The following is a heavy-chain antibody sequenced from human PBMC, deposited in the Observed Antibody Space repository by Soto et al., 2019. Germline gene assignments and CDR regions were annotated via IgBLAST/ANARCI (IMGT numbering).Heavy chain of an antibody. J-gene: IGHJ5*02. CDR1: GGSISSSSYY. CDR2: IYYSGST. V-gene: IGHV4-39*01. Sequence: QLQLQESGPGLVKPSETLSLTCTVSGGSISSSSYYWGWIRQPPGKGLEWIGSIYYSGSTYYNPSLKSRVTITVDTSKNQFSLKLSSVTAADTAVYYCARHSEQFPPQPDDNMVRGVKEYNWFDPWGQGTLVTVSS. D-gene: IGHD3-10*01. CDR3: ARHSEQFPPQPDDNMVRGVKEYNWFDP.